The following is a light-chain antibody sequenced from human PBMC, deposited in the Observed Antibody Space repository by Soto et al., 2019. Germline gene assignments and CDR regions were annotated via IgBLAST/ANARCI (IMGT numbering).Light chain of an antibody. CDR2: END. CDR1: SSNVAINP. Sequence: VLTQPPSVSGTPGQRVTISCSGSSSNVAINPVNWYQHLPGAAPRLLIYENDLRSSGVPDRFSASKSGTSASLAISGLTSEDEAHYYSEAWDETLDGLSDFGSGPKATV. J-gene: IGLJ1*01. CDR3: EAWDETLDGLSD. V-gene: IGLV1-44*01.